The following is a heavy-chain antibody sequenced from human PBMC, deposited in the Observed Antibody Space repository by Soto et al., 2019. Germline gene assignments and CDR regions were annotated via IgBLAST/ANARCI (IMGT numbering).Heavy chain of an antibody. Sequence: EVQLLESGGGLVQPGGSLRLSCAASGFTFSSYAMTWVRQAPGEGLEWVSAISGRGGSTYYADSLRGRLTISRDNSKNTLYLQMNSLRAEDTAVHYCAKSRCDYGDAELRYCYFDLWGRGNLVTVSS. V-gene: IGHV3-23*01. J-gene: IGHJ2*01. D-gene: IGHD4-17*01. CDR1: GFTFSSYA. CDR2: ISGRGGST. CDR3: AKSRCDYGDAELRYCYFDL.